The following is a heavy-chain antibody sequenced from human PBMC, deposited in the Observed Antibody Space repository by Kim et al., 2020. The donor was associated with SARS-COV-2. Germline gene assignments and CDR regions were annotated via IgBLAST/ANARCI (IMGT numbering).Heavy chain of an antibody. D-gene: IGHD3-3*01. V-gene: IGHV3-23*01. CDR3: AADGFAFWSGYYRGEFDY. J-gene: IGHJ4*02. Sequence: GRFTISRDNSKNTLYLQMNSLRAEDTAVYYCAADGFAFWSGYYRGEFDYWGQGTLVTVSS.